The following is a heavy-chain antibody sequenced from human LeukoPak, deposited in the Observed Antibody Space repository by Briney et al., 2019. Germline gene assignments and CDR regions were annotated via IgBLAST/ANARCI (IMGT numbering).Heavy chain of an antibody. J-gene: IGHJ6*02. V-gene: IGHV3-7*01. Sequence: TGGSLRLSCAASGFTFSSYWMSWVRQAPGKGLEWVANIKQDGSEKYYVDSVKGRFTISRDNSKNTLYLQMNSLRAEDTAVYYCAKEEPYDILTGYYDYYGMDVWGQGTTVTVSS. CDR2: IKQDGSEK. D-gene: IGHD3-9*01. CDR1: GFTFSSYW. CDR3: AKEEPYDILTGYYDYYGMDV.